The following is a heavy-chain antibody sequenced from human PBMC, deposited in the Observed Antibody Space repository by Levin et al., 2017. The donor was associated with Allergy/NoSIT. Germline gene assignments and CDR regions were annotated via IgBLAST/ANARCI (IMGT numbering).Heavy chain of an antibody. J-gene: IGHJ5*02. D-gene: IGHD2-21*01. Sequence: TSETLSLTCTVSGGSISSYYWSWIRQPPGKGLEWIGYIYYSGSTNYNPSLKSRVTISVDTSKNQFSLKLSSVTAADTAVYYCARDGVMGSWRYRGGFDPWGQGTLVTVSS. CDR1: GGSISSYY. V-gene: IGHV4-59*01. CDR3: ARDGVMGSWRYRGGFDP. CDR2: IYYSGST.